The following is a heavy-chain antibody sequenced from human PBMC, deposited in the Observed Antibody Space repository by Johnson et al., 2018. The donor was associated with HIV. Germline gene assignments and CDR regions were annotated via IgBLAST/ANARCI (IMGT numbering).Heavy chain of an antibody. Sequence: QVQVVESGGGVVQPERSLRLSCAASGFTFSTYAMHWVRQAPGKGLEWVACISYDGRNKHYAGSVKGRFTISRDNSKNTLYLQMNSLRVEDTAVYYCAKGQVARGAFDIWGQGTMVTVSS. CDR2: ISYDGRNK. J-gene: IGHJ3*02. CDR1: GFTFSTYA. CDR3: AKGQVARGAFDI. V-gene: IGHV3-30*04. D-gene: IGHD2-15*01.